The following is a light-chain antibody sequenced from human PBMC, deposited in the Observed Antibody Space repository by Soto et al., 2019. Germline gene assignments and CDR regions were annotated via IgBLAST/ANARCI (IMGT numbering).Light chain of an antibody. Sequence: DIQMTQSPSSLSASVGDSVTITCRASQTINIYLSWYQQKPGKAPKLLINVASTLQGGVPSRFSVSESGTEFTLVISSLQPEDSATYYCQQSFSTPQTFGGGTRVEVK. J-gene: IGKJ4*01. CDR2: VAS. CDR1: QTINIY. CDR3: QQSFSTPQT. V-gene: IGKV1-39*01.